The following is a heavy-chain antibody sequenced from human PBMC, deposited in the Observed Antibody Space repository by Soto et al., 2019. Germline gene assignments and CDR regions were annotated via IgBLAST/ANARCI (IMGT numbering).Heavy chain of an antibody. Sequence: QVQLVQCGAEVKKPGASVKVSCKASGYTFTSYGISWVRQALGQGFEWMGWISAYNGNTNYAQKLQGRVTMTTDTSTSTAYMELRSLRSDDTAVYYCARDPQSSGAVVTGFDYWGQGTLVTVSS. CDR2: ISAYNGNT. V-gene: IGHV1-18*01. J-gene: IGHJ4*02. D-gene: IGHD2-15*01. CDR1: GYTFTSYG. CDR3: ARDPQSSGAVVTGFDY.